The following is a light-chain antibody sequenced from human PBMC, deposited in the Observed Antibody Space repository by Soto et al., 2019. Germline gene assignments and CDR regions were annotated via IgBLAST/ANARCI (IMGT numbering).Light chain of an antibody. CDR2: RNN. J-gene: IGLJ3*02. Sequence: QSVLTQPPSESGTPGQRVTISCSGSSSNIGSNYVYWYQQLPGTAPKLLIYRNNQRPSGVPDRFSGSKSGTSVSLAISGLRSEDEADYYCAAWDDSLSGWVFGGGTKLTVL. CDR1: SSNIGSNY. CDR3: AAWDDSLSGWV. V-gene: IGLV1-47*01.